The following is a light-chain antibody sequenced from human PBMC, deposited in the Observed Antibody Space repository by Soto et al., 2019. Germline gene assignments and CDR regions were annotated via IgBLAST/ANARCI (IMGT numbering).Light chain of an antibody. Sequence: DIQLTQSPSSLSASVGDRVTITCRASQSISNFLNWYQQRPGQAPKLLISASSNVQSGVPSRLSGSGPGTDFTITISGLQPEDAASYCCQQSYNTTRTFGQGTKVDIK. CDR3: QQSYNTTRT. CDR2: ASS. V-gene: IGKV1-39*01. CDR1: QSISNF. J-gene: IGKJ1*01.